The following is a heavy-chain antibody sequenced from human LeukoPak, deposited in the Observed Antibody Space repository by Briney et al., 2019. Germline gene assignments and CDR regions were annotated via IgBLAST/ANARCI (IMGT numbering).Heavy chain of an antibody. V-gene: IGHV3-11*01. J-gene: IGHJ5*02. D-gene: IGHD2-2*02. CDR2: ISSSGSTI. CDR3: ARGLGYCGSTSCHIRFDP. Sequence: GGSLRLSCAASGFTFSDYYMSWIRQAPGKGLEWVSYISSSGSTIYYADPVKGRFTISRDNAKNSLYLQMNSLRAEDTAVFFCARGLGYCGSTSCHIRFDPWGQGTLVTVSS. CDR1: GFTFSDYY.